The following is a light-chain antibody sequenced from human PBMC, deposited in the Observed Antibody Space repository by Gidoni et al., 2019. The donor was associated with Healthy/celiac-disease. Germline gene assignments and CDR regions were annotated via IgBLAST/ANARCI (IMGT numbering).Light chain of an antibody. CDR1: QSVLYSSNNKNY. CDR2: WAS. CDR3: QQYYSTPPA. J-gene: IGKJ1*01. V-gene: IGKV4-1*01. Sequence: IVMTQSPDSLAVSLGERATINCKSSQSVLYSSNNKNYLAWYQQKPGQPPKLLIYWASTRESGVPDRFSGRGSGTDFTLTISSLQAEDVAVYYCQQYYSTPPAFGQGTKVEIK.